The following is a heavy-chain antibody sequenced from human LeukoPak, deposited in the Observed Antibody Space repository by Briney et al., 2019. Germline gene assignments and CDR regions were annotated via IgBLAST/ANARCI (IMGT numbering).Heavy chain of an antibody. CDR3: ASVLRYYDILTGYETGNYFDY. V-gene: IGHV4-59*12. J-gene: IGHJ4*02. CDR1: GGSISIYY. Sequence: SETLSLTCSVSGGSISIYYWTWIRQIPGKGLEWIGYIYYTGTTNYNPLFESRATISVDTSKNQFSLKLSSVTAADTAVYYCASVLRYYDILTGYETGNYFDYWGQGTLVTVSS. CDR2: IYYTGTT. D-gene: IGHD3-9*01.